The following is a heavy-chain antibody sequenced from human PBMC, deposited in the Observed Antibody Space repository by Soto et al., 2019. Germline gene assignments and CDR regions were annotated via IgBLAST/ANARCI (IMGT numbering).Heavy chain of an antibody. CDR1: GYTFTSYD. D-gene: IGHD6-13*01. J-gene: IGHJ4*02. Sequence: ASVKVSCPASGYTFTSYDINWVRQATGQGLEWMGWMNPNSGNTGYAQKFQGRVTMTRNTSISTAYMELSSLRSEDTAVYYCAREVPYSSRWYVGLDEWGQGTLGTVS. V-gene: IGHV1-8*01. CDR3: AREVPYSSRWYVGLDE. CDR2: MNPNSGNT.